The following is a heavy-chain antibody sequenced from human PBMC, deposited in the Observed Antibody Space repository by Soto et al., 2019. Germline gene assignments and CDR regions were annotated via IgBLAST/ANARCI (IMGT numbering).Heavy chain of an antibody. V-gene: IGHV3-30-3*01. CDR2: ISYDGSNK. CDR1: GFTFSSYA. CDR3: ARDFNRRILEWLLQPNYYYYYGMDV. D-gene: IGHD3-3*01. J-gene: IGHJ6*02. Sequence: GGSLRLSCAASGFTFSSYAMHWVRQAPGKGLEWVAVISYDGSNKYYADSVKGRFTISRDNSKNTLYLQMNSLRAEDTAAYYCARDFNRRILEWLLQPNYYYYYGMDVWGQGTTVTVSS.